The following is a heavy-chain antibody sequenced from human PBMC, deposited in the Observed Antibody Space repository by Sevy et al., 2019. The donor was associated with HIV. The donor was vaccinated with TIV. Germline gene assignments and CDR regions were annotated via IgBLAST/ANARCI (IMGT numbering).Heavy chain of an antibody. J-gene: IGHJ5*02. D-gene: IGHD5-18*01. CDR1: GFTFDSYW. CDR3: ARGTALGWFDH. V-gene: IGHV3-74*01. Sequence: GGSLRLSCAASGFTFDSYWLHWVRQDPWKGLEWVSCVDIDGSRTEYADSVKGRFTISRDNAKNMLYLEMNSVRVEDTAESYCARGTALGWFDHWGQGTQVTVSS. CDR2: VDIDGSRT.